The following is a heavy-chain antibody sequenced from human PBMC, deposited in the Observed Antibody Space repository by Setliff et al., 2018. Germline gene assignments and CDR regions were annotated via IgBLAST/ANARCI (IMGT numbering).Heavy chain of an antibody. Sequence: SETLSLTCTVSGGSISSGSYYWNWIRQPAGKALEWIGHIFTRGSTNYNPSLKSRATMSVDTSRKNFSLRLTSVTAADTAVYYCARGGSTIASRPDLVYFDSWGRGALVTVSS. CDR1: GGSISSGSYY. CDR2: IFTRGST. J-gene: IGHJ4*02. CDR3: ARGGSTIASRPDLVYFDS. V-gene: IGHV4-61*09. D-gene: IGHD6-6*01.